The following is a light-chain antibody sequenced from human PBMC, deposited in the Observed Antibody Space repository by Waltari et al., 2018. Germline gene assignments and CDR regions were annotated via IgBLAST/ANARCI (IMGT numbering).Light chain of an antibody. Sequence: EIVMTPSPATLSVSPGERAHLSCRASQSVSSSLAWYQQKTGQAPRLLIYDASTRATGIGARFSGSGSGTEFTLTISSLQSEDFAVYYCQQYNYWPPWTFGQGTKVEFK. CDR3: QQYNYWPPWT. V-gene: IGKV3-15*01. J-gene: IGKJ1*01. CDR1: QSVSSS. CDR2: DAS.